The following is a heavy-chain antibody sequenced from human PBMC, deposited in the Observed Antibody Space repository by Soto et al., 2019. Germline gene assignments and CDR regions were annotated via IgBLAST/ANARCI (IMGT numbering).Heavy chain of an antibody. Sequence: QVQLQESGPGLVPPSQTLSLTCTVSGASISSGTYFWSWIRQHPGKGVEWIGFISYSGSTSYNPSHKRRVTISVDTSKNQFSLRLNSVTAADRAVYYCARGVLYWGQGTLVSGSS. CDR2: ISYSGST. CDR3: ARGVLY. V-gene: IGHV4-31*03. CDR1: GASISSGTYF. J-gene: IGHJ4*02.